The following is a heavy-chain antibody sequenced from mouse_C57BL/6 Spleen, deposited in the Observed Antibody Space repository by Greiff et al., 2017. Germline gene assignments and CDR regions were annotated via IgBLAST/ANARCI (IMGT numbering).Heavy chain of an antibody. J-gene: IGHJ1*03. D-gene: IGHD1-1*01. CDR1: GYTFTSYD. CDR3: AGTTVVATDWYFDV. V-gene: IGHV1-85*01. Sequence: VKLMESGPELVKPGASVKLSCKASGYTFTSYDINWVKQRPGQGLEWIGWIYPRDGSTKYNEKFKGKATLTVDTSSSTAYMELHSLTSEDSAVYFCAGTTVVATDWYFDVWGTGTTVTVSS. CDR2: IYPRDGST.